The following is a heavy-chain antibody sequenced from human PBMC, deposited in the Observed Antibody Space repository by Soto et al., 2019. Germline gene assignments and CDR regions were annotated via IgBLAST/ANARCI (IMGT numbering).Heavy chain of an antibody. Sequence: QVQLVESGGGVVQPGRSLRLSCAASGFTFSSYGMHWVRQAPGKGLEWVAVISYGGNNKYYADSVKGRFTISRDNSKNTLYLKMNSLRAEDTAVYYCAKVVYSGSYFDYWGQGTLVTVSS. CDR3: AKVVYSGSYFDY. CDR1: GFTFSSYG. V-gene: IGHV3-30*18. J-gene: IGHJ4*02. D-gene: IGHD1-26*01. CDR2: ISYGGNNK.